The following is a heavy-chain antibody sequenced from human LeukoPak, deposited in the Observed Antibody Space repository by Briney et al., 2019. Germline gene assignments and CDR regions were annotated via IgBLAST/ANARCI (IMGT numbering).Heavy chain of an antibody. Sequence: SETLSLTCTVSGGSISSSGYYWGWIRQPPGKGLEWIGSIYYSGSTYYNPSLKSRVTISVDTSKNQFSLKLSSVTAADTAVYYCAGFFVVVVAATPVWGQGTLVTVSS. D-gene: IGHD2-15*01. CDR1: GGSISSSGYY. V-gene: IGHV4-39*07. CDR2: IYYSGST. CDR3: AGFFVVVVAATPV. J-gene: IGHJ4*02.